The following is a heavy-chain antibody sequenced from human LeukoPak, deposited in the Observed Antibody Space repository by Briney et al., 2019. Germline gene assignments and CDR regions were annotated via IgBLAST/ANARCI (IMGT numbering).Heavy chain of an antibody. J-gene: IGHJ4*02. CDR3: AKDGTTSTYYYFDY. CDR2: IRYDGSNK. CDR1: GFSFSSYT. V-gene: IGHV3-30*02. Sequence: GGSLRLSCAASGFSFSSYTMNWVRQAPGKGLEWVAFIRYDGSNKCYADSVKGRFTISRDNSKNTLYLQMNSLRAEDTAVYYCAKDGTTSTYYYFDYWGQGTLVTVSS. D-gene: IGHD2/OR15-2a*01.